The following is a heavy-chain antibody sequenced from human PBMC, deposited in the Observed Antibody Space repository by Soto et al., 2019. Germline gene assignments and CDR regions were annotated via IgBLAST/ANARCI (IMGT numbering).Heavy chain of an antibody. CDR1: GYTFTSYG. J-gene: IGHJ6*02. Sequence: EASVKVSCKASGYTFTSYGISWVRQARGQRLEWIGWISAYNGNTNYAQKFQERVTITRDMSTSTAYMELSSLRSEDTAVYYCAADNTVYYYYGMDVWGQGTTVTSP. V-gene: IGHV1-18*01. CDR2: ISAYNGNT. D-gene: IGHD2-2*02. CDR3: AADNTVYYYYGMDV.